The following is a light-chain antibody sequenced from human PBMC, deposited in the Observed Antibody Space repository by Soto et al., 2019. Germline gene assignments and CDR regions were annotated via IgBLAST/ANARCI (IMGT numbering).Light chain of an antibody. V-gene: IGLV2-23*01. CDR3: CSYAGSGTFVL. CDR1: SSDVGSYNL. Sequence: QSALTQPASVSGSPGQSITISCIGTSSDVGSYNLVSWYQQHPGKVPKLIIYEDTKRPSGVSNRFSGSKSGNTASLTISGLQAEDEGDYYCCSYAGSGTFVLFGGGTKLT. J-gene: IGLJ2*01. CDR2: EDT.